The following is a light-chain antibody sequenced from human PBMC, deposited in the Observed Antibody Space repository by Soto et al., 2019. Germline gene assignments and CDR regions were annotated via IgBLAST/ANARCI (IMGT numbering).Light chain of an antibody. CDR2: EVT. J-gene: IGLJ1*01. Sequence: QSALTQPASVSGSPGQSITISCTGTSGDIGSYNRVSWYQQHPGKAPKLIIYEVTDRPSGVSNRFSGSKSGNTASLPISGLQAEDEGEYYCSSYTNINTRACVFGTGTKVTVL. CDR3: SSYTNINTRACV. CDR1: SGDIGSYNR. V-gene: IGLV2-14*01.